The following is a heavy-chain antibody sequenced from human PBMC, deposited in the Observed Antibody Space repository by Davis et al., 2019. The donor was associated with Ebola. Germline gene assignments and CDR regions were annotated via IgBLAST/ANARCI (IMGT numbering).Heavy chain of an antibody. Sequence: ASVKVSCKASGYTFTDYYIHWVRQAPGQGLEWMGWMNCDNGDTKYAQKFQGRVTVTRDTSIGTAYMELSSLRYDDTAVYYCTRDLVRVGTELDYWGQGTLVTVSA. CDR3: TRDLVRVGTELDY. CDR2: MNCDNGDT. CDR1: GYTFTDYY. D-gene: IGHD1-26*01. V-gene: IGHV1-2*02. J-gene: IGHJ4*02.